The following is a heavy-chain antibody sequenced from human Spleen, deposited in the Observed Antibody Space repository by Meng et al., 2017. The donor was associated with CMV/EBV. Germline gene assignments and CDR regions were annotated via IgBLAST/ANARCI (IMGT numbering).Heavy chain of an antibody. D-gene: IGHD1-1*01. CDR2: INPNTGGT. J-gene: IGHJ4*02. CDR1: GYTFTGYQ. CDR3: TTFGRFAAFDS. V-gene: IGHV1-2*02. Sequence: ASVKVSCKASGYTFTGYQMHWVRQAPGQGLEWMGWINPNTGGTNYAQKFQGRVTVTRDTSISTAYMELSRLRSDDTAAYYCTTFGRFAAFDSWGQGTLVTVSS.